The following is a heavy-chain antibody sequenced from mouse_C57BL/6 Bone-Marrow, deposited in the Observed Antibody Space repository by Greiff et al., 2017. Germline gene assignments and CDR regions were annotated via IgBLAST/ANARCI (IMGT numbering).Heavy chain of an antibody. CDR1: GFTFSSYG. J-gene: IGHJ2*01. Sequence: EVKLVESGGDLVKPGGSLKLSCAASGFTFSSYGMSWVRQTPDKRLEWVATISSGGSYTYYPDSMKGRFTISRDNAKNTLYLQMSSLKSEDTAMYYCARHFRSPYFDYWGQGTTLTVSS. CDR2: ISSGGSYT. D-gene: IGHD1-3*01. CDR3: ARHFRSPYFDY. V-gene: IGHV5-6*01.